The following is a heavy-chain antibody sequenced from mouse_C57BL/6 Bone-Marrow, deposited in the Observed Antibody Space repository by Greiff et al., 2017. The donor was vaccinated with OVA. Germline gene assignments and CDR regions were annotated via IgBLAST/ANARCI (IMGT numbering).Heavy chain of an antibody. CDR3: ATPYGSSYWYFDV. CDR2: IDPNSGGT. Sequence: QVQLKQPGAELVKPGASVKLSCKASGYTFTSYWMHWVKQRPGRGLEWIGRIDPNSGGTKYNEKFKSKATLTVDKPSSTAYMQLSSLTSEDSAVYYCATPYGSSYWYFDVWGTGTTVTVSS. CDR1: GYTFTSYW. D-gene: IGHD1-1*01. J-gene: IGHJ1*03. V-gene: IGHV1-72*01.